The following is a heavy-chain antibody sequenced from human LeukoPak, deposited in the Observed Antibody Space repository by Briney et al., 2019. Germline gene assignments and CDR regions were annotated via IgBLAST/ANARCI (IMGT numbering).Heavy chain of an antibody. CDR3: ARRYDSSGLAFDY. CDR1: GYSFTSYW. CDR2: IYPGDSDT. V-gene: IGHV5-51*01. J-gene: IGHJ4*02. D-gene: IGHD3-22*01. Sequence: GESLKTSCKGSGYSFTSYWIGWVRQLPGKGLGWMGIIYPGDSDTRYSPSFQGQVTISADKSISTAYLQWSSLKASDTAMYYCARRYDSSGLAFDYWGQGTLVTVSS.